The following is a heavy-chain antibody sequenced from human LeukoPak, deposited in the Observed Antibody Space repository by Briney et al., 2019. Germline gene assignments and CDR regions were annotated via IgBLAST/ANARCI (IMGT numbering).Heavy chain of an antibody. CDR3: ARVKYRGYDSLGQDALDI. D-gene: IGHD5-12*01. CDR2: IYYSGSA. J-gene: IGHJ3*02. V-gene: IGHV4-59*01. Sequence: SETLSLTCTVSGGTINNYYWSWIRQPPGKGLEWIGYIYYSGSANYNPSLTSRVIISADTSKNKFSLKLTSVTAADTAVYYCARVKYRGYDSLGQDALDIWGQGTMVTVSS. CDR1: GGTINNYY.